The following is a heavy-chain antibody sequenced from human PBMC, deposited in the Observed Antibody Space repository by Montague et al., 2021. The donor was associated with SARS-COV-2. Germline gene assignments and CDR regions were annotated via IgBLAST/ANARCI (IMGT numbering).Heavy chain of an antibody. CDR2: IYSGVST. D-gene: IGHD4-23*01. CDR3: ARDAGGNFPTSFDY. CDR1: GFTVSSNY. Sequence: SLRLSCAASGFTVSSNYMSWVRQAPVKELEWVSVIYSGVSTYYAXSVXGRFTISRDNPKNTLYLQMNSLRAEDTAVYYCARDAGGNFPTSFDYWGQGTLVTVSS. J-gene: IGHJ4*02. V-gene: IGHV3-53*01.